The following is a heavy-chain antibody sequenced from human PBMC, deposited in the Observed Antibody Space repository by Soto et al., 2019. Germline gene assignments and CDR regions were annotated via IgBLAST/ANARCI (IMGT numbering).Heavy chain of an antibody. CDR1: GDSISSSRYY. CDR3: ARQGSNFWSGYYLDY. D-gene: IGHD3-3*01. V-gene: IGHV4-39*01. CDR2: IYYSGDT. J-gene: IGHJ4*02. Sequence: PSETLSLTYTVSGDSISSSRYYWGWIRQPPGKGLEWIGNIYYSGDTYFNPSLKSRVTIFMDTSKKQFSLKLSSVTAADTAMYYCARQGSNFWSGYYLDYWGPGILVTVSS.